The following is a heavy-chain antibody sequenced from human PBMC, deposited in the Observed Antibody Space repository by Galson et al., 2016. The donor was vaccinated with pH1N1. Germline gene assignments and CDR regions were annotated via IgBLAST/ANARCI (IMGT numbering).Heavy chain of an antibody. Sequence: LSLTCTVSGASISDTDYYWGWIRQAPGKRPEWISYIGSGGSNIYYADSVKGRFTISRDNGKTSLYLQMNSVRAEDTAVYYCVRAVGSGEAYWGQGTLVTVSS. CDR1: GASISDTDYY. D-gene: IGHD2-15*01. CDR3: VRAVGSGEAY. J-gene: IGHJ4*02. CDR2: IGSGGSNI. V-gene: IGHV3-11*04.